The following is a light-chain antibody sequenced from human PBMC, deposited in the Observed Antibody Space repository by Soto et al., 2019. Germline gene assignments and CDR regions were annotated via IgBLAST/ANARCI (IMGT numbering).Light chain of an antibody. CDR1: QTITSY. J-gene: IGKJ1*01. CDR2: AAS. V-gene: IGKV1-39*01. CDR3: QQTSSTPWT. Sequence: DSHMTQSPSSLSASVGDRVTISSRASQTITSYLNWYQQKPGKAPNLLIYAASGLHSGVPSRFSGSGSGTDFTLTISSLHPEDFATYYCQQTSSTPWTFGQGTKVDIK.